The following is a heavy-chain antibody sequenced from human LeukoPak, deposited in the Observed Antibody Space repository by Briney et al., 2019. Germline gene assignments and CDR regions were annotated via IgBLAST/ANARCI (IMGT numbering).Heavy chain of an antibody. CDR1: GYSISSGYY. CDR2: IYHSGST. J-gene: IGHJ3*02. Sequence: SETPSLTCTVSGYSISSGYYWGWIRQPPGKGLEWIGSIYHSGSTYYNPSLKSRVTISVDTSKNQFSLKLSSVTAADTAVYYCARERRTAADAFDIWGQGTMVTVSS. D-gene: IGHD2-21*02. V-gene: IGHV4-38-2*02. CDR3: ARERRTAADAFDI.